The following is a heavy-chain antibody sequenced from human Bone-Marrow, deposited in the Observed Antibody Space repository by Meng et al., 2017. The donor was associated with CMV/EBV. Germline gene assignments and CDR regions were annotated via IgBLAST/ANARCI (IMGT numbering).Heavy chain of an antibody. Sequence: GESMKISCAASGFTFSSYSMNWVRQAPGKGLEWVSFISSSGNYIYHADSVKGRLTITRDNAKNPLYLRMNSLRAEDTAVYYCARGNEDTGYGMDVWGQGNTVTVSS. CDR2: ISSSGNYI. J-gene: IGHJ6*02. V-gene: IGHV3-21*01. CDR1: GFTFSSYS. D-gene: IGHD2-15*01. CDR3: ARGNEDTGYGMDV.